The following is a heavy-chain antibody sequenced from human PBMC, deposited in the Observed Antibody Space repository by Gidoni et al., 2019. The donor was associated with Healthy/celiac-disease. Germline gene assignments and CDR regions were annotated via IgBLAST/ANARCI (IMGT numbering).Heavy chain of an antibody. CDR1: GCSISSGSYY. D-gene: IGHD3-16*01. J-gene: IGHJ3*02. CDR3: ARWGIQTQAFDI. Sequence: QVRLQESGPGLVKPAQTLSLTCTVSGCSISSGSYYWSWIRQPAGKGLEWIGRISTSGSTNYNPSLKSRVTISVDTSKNQFSLNLYSVTAADTAVFYCARWGIQTQAFDIWGQGTMVTVSS. V-gene: IGHV4-61*02. CDR2: ISTSGST.